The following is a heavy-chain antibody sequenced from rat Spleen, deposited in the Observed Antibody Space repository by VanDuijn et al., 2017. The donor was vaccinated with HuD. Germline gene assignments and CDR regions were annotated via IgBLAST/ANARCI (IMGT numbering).Heavy chain of an antibody. V-gene: IGHV5-29*01. J-gene: IGHJ3*01. Sequence: EVQLVESDGGLVQPGRSLKLSCAASGFTFIDYYMAWVRQAPTKGLEWVATISYDGGRIFYRDSVKGRFTISRDNAKSTLYLQMDSLRSEDTATYYCATADSNWGQGTLVTVSS. CDR2: ISYDGGRI. CDR1: GFTFIDYY. CDR3: ATADSN.